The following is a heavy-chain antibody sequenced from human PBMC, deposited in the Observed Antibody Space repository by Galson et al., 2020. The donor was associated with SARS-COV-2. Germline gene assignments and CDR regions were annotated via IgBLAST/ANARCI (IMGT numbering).Heavy chain of an antibody. CDR1: GFTFSDYA. Sequence: GGSLRLSCAASGFTFSDYAMHWFRQAPGKRLEWLAVISDDGSNKFYADSVRGRFTISRDNSKNSLYLQMSSLRAEDTAVYSCARDASTVASTHAFDIWGQGTMVTVSS. J-gene: IGHJ3*02. CDR2: ISDDGSNK. CDR3: ARDASTVASTHAFDI. V-gene: IGHV3-30*04. D-gene: IGHD4-17*01.